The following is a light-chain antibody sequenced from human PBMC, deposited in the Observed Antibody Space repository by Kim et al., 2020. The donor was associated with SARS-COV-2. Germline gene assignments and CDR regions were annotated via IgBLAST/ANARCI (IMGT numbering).Light chain of an antibody. CDR3: CSYAGGSTWV. CDR2: EGA. Sequence: QSALTQPASVSGSPGQSITISCTGTSSDVGNYNFVSWYQQHSGKAPKLIIYEGARRPLGASSRFSGSKSGNSASLTIYGLQPEDEADYYCCSYAGGSTWVFGGGTKVTVL. V-gene: IGLV2-23*01. CDR1: SSDVGNYNF. J-gene: IGLJ3*02.